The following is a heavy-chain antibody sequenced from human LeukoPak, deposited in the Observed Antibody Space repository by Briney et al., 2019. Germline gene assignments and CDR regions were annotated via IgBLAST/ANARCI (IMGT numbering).Heavy chain of an antibody. J-gene: IGHJ4*02. Sequence: SVKVSCKASGGTFSIYAISWVRQAPGQGLEWMGGIIPIFGTANYAQKFQGRVTITADESTSTAYMELSSLRSEDTAVYYCARLGDILTGHPFDYWGQGTLVTVSS. D-gene: IGHD3-9*01. CDR1: GGTFSIYA. V-gene: IGHV1-69*13. CDR2: IIPIFGTA. CDR3: ARLGDILTGHPFDY.